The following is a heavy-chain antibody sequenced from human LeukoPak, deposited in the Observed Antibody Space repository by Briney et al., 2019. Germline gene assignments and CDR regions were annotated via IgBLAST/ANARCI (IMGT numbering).Heavy chain of an antibody. CDR2: INPSGGST. D-gene: IGHD5-18*01. CDR1: GYTFTSYY. V-gene: IGHV1-46*01. Sequence: ASVKVSCKASGYTFTSYYMHWVRQAPGQGLECMGIINPSGGSTNYAQKFQGRVTMTRDTSTSTVYMELSSLSSEDTAVYYCARAPSGFTYGPGDHWGQGTLVTVSS. J-gene: IGHJ4*02. CDR3: ARAPSGFTYGPGDH.